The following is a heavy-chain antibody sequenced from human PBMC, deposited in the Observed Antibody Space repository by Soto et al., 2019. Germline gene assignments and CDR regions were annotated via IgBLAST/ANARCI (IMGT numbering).Heavy chain of an antibody. CDR1: GYTFTSYD. V-gene: IGHV1-8*01. CDR2: MNPNSGNT. CDR3: ARVQPYYDFWSGYRYGMDV. D-gene: IGHD3-3*01. Sequence: GASVKVSCKASGYTFTSYDINWVRQATGQGLEWMGWMNPNSGNTGYAQKFQGRVTMTRNTSMSTAYMELSSLRSEDTAVYYCARVQPYYDFWSGYRYGMDVWGQGTTVTVSS. J-gene: IGHJ6*02.